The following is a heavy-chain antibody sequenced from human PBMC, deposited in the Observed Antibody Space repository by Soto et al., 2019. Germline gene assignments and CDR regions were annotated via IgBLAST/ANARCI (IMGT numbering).Heavy chain of an antibody. CDR1: GFTFSSYT. J-gene: IGHJ6*02. CDR2: ISSSSS. V-gene: IGHV3-21*01. CDR3: ARGHYGMDV. Sequence: XASLRLSCAASGFTFSSYTMNWVRQAPGKGLEWVSSISSSSSYADSVKGRFTISRDNAKRSLYLQMNSLRAEDTAVYYCARGHYGMDVWGQGTTVTVSS.